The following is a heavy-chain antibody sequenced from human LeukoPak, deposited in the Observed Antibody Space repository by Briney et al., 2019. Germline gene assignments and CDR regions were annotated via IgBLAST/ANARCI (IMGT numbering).Heavy chain of an antibody. D-gene: IGHD6-6*01. J-gene: IGHJ4*02. CDR2: ISSNGGST. CDR1: GFTFSSYA. CDR3: ARGGSIATRPIDY. Sequence: GWSLRLSCAASGFTFSSYAMHWVRQAPGKGLEYVSAISSNGGSTYYANSVKGRFTISRDNSKNTLFLQMGSLRAEDMAVYYCARGGSIATRPIDYWGQGTLVTVSS. V-gene: IGHV3-64*01.